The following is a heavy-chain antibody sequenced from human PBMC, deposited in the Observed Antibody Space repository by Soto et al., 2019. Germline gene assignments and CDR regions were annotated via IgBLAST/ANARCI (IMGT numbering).Heavy chain of an antibody. D-gene: IGHD3-9*01. V-gene: IGHV4-31*03. CDR1: GGSISSGGYY. CDR2: IYYSGST. CDR3: ARDQPYYDILTGWNYMDV. Sequence: QVQLQESGPGLVKPSQTLSLTCTVSGGSISSGGYYWSWIRQHPGKGLEWIGYIYYSGSTYYNPSLKSRVTISVDTSKNQFSLKLSSVTVADTAVYYCARDQPYYDILTGWNYMDVWGKGTTVTVSS. J-gene: IGHJ6*03.